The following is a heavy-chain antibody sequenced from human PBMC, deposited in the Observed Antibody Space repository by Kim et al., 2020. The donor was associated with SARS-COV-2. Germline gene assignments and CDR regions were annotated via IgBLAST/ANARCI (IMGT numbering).Heavy chain of an antibody. CDR3: ARRRAMAYYYDSSGYYYDY. D-gene: IGHD3-22*01. J-gene: IGHJ4*02. CDR1: GGSISSSSYY. V-gene: IGHV4-39*01. Sequence: SETLSLTCTVSGGSISSSSYYWGWIRQPPGKGLEWIGSIYYSGSTYYNPSLKSRVTISVDTSKNQFSLKLSSVTAADTAVYYCARRRAMAYYYDSSGYYYDYWGQGTLVTVSS. CDR2: IYYSGST.